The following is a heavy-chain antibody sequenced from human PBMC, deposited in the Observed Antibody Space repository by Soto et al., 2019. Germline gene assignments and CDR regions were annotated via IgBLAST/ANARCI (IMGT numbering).Heavy chain of an antibody. CDR1: GFTFSSYA. D-gene: IGHD2-21*02. CDR2: ISYDGSNK. V-gene: IGHV3-30-3*01. J-gene: IGHJ4*02. CDR3: ARDPVAYCGGDCRTFDY. Sequence: QVQLVESGGGVVQPGRSLRLSCAASGFTFSSYAMHWVRQAPGKGLEWVAVISYDGSNKYYADSVKGRFTISRDTSKNTLYLQMNSLRAEDTAVYYCARDPVAYCGGDCRTFDYWGQGTLVTVSS.